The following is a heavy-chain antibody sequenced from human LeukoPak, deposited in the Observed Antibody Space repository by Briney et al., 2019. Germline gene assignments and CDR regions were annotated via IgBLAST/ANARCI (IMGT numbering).Heavy chain of an antibody. J-gene: IGHJ4*02. CDR1: GFTFSNYN. CDR2: ISSSSSTI. V-gene: IGHV3-48*01. CDR3: ARDPLDY. Sequence: GSLSLSCAASGFTFSNYNMNWVRPAPGKGLEWLSYISSSSSTIYYADSVKGRFTISRDNAKNSLYLQMNSLRAEDTAVYYCARDPLDYWGQGTLVTVSS.